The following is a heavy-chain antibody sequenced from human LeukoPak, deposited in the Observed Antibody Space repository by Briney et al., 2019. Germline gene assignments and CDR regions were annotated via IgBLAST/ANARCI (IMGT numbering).Heavy chain of an antibody. CDR1: GFTFSSYA. CDR3: ARAFSYSSSTEADY. Sequence: GGSLRLSCAASGFTFSSYAMHWVRQAPGKGLEWVAVISYDGSNKYYADSVKGRFTISRDNSKNTLHLQMNSLRAEDTAVYYCARAFSYSSSTEADYWGQGTLVTVSS. CDR2: ISYDGSNK. J-gene: IGHJ4*02. V-gene: IGHV3-30-3*01. D-gene: IGHD6-6*01.